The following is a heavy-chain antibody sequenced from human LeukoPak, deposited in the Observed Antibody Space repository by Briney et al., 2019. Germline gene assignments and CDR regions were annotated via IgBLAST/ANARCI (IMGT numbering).Heavy chain of an antibody. CDR3: VRHDGRGGATMGALDS. CDR2: IYYGRTT. J-gene: IGHJ4*02. V-gene: IGHV4-39*01. Sequence: SATLSLTCTVSAGSISSSSHHWGWIRQSPGKGLEWIGSIYYGRTTYYNPSLNSRVTISVVTSKNQFSLQLNSVTAADTAVYYCVRHDGRGGATMGALDSWGQGSLVTVSS. CDR1: AGSISSSSHH. D-gene: IGHD5-12*01.